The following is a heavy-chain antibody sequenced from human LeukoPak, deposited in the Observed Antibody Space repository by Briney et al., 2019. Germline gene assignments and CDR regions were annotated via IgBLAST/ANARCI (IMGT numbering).Heavy chain of an antibody. J-gene: IGHJ4*02. CDR3: SRVSYGGDYHYFLDY. CDR1: GFTVSSHW. D-gene: IGHD2-21*01. Sequence: GGSLRLSCAVSGFTVSSHWMHWVRQAPGKGLVWVSRINNDGSSTRYADSVKGRFTISRDNAKNILYLQMNSLRAEDTAVYYCSRVSYGGDYHYFLDYWGQGALVTVSS. CDR2: INNDGSST. V-gene: IGHV3-74*01.